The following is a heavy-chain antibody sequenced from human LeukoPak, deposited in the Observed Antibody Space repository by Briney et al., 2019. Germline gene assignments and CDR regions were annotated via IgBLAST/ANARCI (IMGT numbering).Heavy chain of an antibody. Sequence: SVKVSCKASAGTFSSYAISWVRQAPGQGLEWMGRIILIFGTANYAQKFQGRVTITTDESTSKAYMALSSLRSEDTAVYHSARVGYSGYEDHYNYYMDVGGNGATVTVSS. CDR1: AGTFSSYA. CDR2: IILIFGTA. J-gene: IGHJ6*03. D-gene: IGHD5-12*01. CDR3: ARVGYSGYEDHYNYYMDV. V-gene: IGHV1-69*05.